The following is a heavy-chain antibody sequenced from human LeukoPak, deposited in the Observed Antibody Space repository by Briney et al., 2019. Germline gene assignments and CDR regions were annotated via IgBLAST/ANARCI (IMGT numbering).Heavy chain of an antibody. D-gene: IGHD2-2*02. V-gene: IGHV1-2*02. Sequence: GASVKVSCKVSGYTFTGYYMHWVRQAPGQGLEWMGWINPNSGGTNYAQKFQGRVTMTRDTSISTAYMELSRLRSDDTAVYFCARATVVAGYCTTTRCYKPFDIWGQGTMVTVSS. CDR2: INPNSGGT. CDR1: GYTFTGYY. CDR3: ARATVVAGYCTTTRCYKPFDI. J-gene: IGHJ3*02.